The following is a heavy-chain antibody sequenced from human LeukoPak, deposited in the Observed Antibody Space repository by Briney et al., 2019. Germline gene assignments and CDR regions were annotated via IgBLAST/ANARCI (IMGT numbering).Heavy chain of an antibody. CDR2: ISVSGGTT. Sequence: GGSLRLSCAASGFTFDKYAMSWVRQAQGKGLEWVSGISVSGGTTGYADSVKGRFTISRDNAKSSLYLQMSSLRAEDTAFYYCARDGARLYDAYHYSSTDVWGKGTPVTISS. CDR1: GFTFDKYA. D-gene: IGHD2-2*02. V-gene: IGHV3-20*04. J-gene: IGHJ6*03. CDR3: ARDGARLYDAYHYSSTDV.